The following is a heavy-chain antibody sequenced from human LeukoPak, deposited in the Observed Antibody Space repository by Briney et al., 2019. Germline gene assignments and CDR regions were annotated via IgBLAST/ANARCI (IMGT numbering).Heavy chain of an antibody. CDR2: ISSSSSYI. CDR3: ARCRVKGGEARRIDGNDAFDI. V-gene: IGHV3-21*01. CDR1: GFTFSSYW. J-gene: IGHJ3*02. D-gene: IGHD2-21*01. Sequence: GGSLRLSCAASGFTFSSYWMSWVRQAPGKGLEWVSSISSSSSYIYYADSVKGRFTISRDNAKNSLYLQMNSLRAEDTAVYYCARCRVKGGEARRIDGNDAFDIWGQGTMVTVSS.